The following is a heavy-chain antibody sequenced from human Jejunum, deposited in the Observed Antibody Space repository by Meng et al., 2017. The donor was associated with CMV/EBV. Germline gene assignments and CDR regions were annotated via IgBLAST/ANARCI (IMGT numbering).Heavy chain of an antibody. J-gene: IGHJ4*02. CDR2: ISISDYK. CDR3: GRVLKGGTYLDY. V-gene: IGHV3-21*06. CDR1: AFPFSTYM. D-gene: IGHD1-26*01. Sequence: CVASAFPFSTYMLAWVRQAPGTGLEWVASISISDYKFYADSVKGRFSISRDNAKNSLYLHMSSLRGEDTAVYYCGRVLKGGTYLDYWGQGTQVTVSS.